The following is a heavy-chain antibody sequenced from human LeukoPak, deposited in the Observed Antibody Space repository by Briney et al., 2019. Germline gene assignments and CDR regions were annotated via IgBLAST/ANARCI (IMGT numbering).Heavy chain of an antibody. J-gene: IGHJ4*02. Sequence: ASVKVSCKASGYTFTGYYMHWVRQAPGQGLEWMGWINPNSGGTNYAQKFQGGVTMTRDTSISTAYMELSRLRSDDTAVYYCARDDMVRGVILPFDYWGQGTLVTVSS. CDR2: INPNSGGT. V-gene: IGHV1-2*02. D-gene: IGHD3-10*01. CDR1: GYTFTGYY. CDR3: ARDDMVRGVILPFDY.